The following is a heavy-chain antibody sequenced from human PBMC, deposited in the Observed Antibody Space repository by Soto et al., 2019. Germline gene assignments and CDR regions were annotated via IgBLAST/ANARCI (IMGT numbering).Heavy chain of an antibody. CDR3: ARVSVVAVRWVFDP. CDR2: IFYRGST. V-gene: IGHV4-31*03. J-gene: IGHJ5*02. D-gene: IGHD4-4*01. CDR1: GDSITGGYY. Sequence: QVQLQESGPGLVKPSQTLSLTCTVSGDSITGGYYWSWIRQHPGKGLEWIGHIFYRGSTYYNPSLMSRVTVTVDTSNTQSSLNLTSVTDAHTALYSCARVSVVAVRWVFDPWCQGSLVTVSS.